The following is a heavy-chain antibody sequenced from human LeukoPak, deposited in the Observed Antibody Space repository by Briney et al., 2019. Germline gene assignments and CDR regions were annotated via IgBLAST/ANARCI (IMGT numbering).Heavy chain of an antibody. CDR2: INEDGSGK. CDR1: GFTFSNYW. J-gene: IGHJ6*04. Sequence: GGSLRLSCVSSGFTFSNYWMKWVRQAPGKGLEWVASINEDGSGKFSVGSVKDRITISRDNTRNSLDLQINSLTVEDTAIYYCARDDGDVWGTGTTVNVSS. CDR3: ARDDGDV. V-gene: IGHV3-7*01.